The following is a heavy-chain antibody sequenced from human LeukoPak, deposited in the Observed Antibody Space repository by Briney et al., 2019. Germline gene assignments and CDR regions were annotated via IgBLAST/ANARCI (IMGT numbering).Heavy chain of an antibody. CDR3: ARLGGYHDPPDY. D-gene: IGHD3-16*02. Sequence: NPSETLSLTCTVSGGSISSPTYYWAWIRQPPGKGLEWIRTIHYSGSTYDNPSLKSRFTISVDTSKNQFFLKLSSVTAADTAVYYCARLGGYHDPPDYWGQGTLVTVSS. CDR1: GGSISSPTYY. J-gene: IGHJ4*02. CDR2: IHYSGST. V-gene: IGHV4-39*01.